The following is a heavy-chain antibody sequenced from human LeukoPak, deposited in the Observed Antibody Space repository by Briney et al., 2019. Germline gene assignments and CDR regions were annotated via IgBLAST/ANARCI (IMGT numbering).Heavy chain of an antibody. CDR1: GGSISRYY. V-gene: IGHV4-59*01. CDR2: IHYSGTT. J-gene: IGHJ4*02. CDR3: AGGGQLLAFDY. Sequence: SETLSLTCTVSGGSISRYYWSWMRQPPGKGLEWIGYIHYSGTTNYNPSLKSRVTISVDTSKNQFSLKLSSVTASDTAVYYCAGGGQLLAFDYWGQGTLVTVSS. D-gene: IGHD2-21*01.